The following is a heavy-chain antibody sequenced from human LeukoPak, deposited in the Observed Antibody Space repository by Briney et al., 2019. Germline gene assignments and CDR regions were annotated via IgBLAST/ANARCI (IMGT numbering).Heavy chain of an antibody. Sequence: ASVTVSCKASGYSFTDFYVHWVRQAPGQGLEWMGLIDPNSGGTNYAQKFQGRVTMTRDTPVNTAFLELSRLTSDDTAVYYCAKFDFRGNDRFFDYWGQGSLVTVSS. D-gene: IGHD3-10*01. J-gene: IGHJ4*02. CDR3: AKFDFRGNDRFFDY. CDR1: GYSFTDFY. CDR2: IDPNSGGT. V-gene: IGHV1-2*02.